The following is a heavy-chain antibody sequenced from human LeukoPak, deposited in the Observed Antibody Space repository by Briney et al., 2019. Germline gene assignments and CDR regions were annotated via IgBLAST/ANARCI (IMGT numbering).Heavy chain of an antibody. CDR3: ARDSSGYSSGWYYSRAYSDL. Sequence: SETLSLTCTVSGGSISSYYWSWIRQPPGKGLEWIGYIYYSGSTNYNPSLKSRVTISVDTSKNQFSLKLSSVTAADTAVYYCARDSSGYSSGWYYSRAYSDLWGRGTLVTVSS. CDR2: IYYSGST. V-gene: IGHV4-59*01. D-gene: IGHD6-19*01. CDR1: GGSISSYY. J-gene: IGHJ2*01.